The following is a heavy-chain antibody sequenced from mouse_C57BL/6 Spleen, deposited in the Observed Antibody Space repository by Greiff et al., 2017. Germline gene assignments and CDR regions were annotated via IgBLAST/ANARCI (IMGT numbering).Heavy chain of an antibody. J-gene: IGHJ3*01. CDR3: ARSTYGNYAWFAY. V-gene: IGHV5-17*01. Sequence: EVQRVESGGGLVKPGGSLKLSCAASGFTFSDYGMHWVRQAPEKGLEWVAYISSGSSTIYYADTVKGRFTISRDNAKNTLFLQMTSLRSEDTAMYYCARSTYGNYAWFAYWGQGTLVTVSA. CDR1: GFTFSDYG. CDR2: ISSGSSTI. D-gene: IGHD2-1*01.